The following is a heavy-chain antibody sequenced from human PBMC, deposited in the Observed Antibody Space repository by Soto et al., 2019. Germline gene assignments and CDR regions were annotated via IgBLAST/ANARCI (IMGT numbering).Heavy chain of an antibody. CDR3: ARQRGLGKWYFDF. V-gene: IGHV4-39*01. CDR1: GDSITGENW. D-gene: IGHD1-26*01. J-gene: IGHJ4*02. CDR2: INYGGTT. Sequence: QPQLQESGPGLVKPSETLSLTCAVSGDSITGENWWTWVRQPPGKGPEWIGSINYGGTTYYNPSLKSRVPMSVDTSKNQFFLKLSSVTAADTTVFYCARQRGLGKWYFDFWGQGTLVTVSS.